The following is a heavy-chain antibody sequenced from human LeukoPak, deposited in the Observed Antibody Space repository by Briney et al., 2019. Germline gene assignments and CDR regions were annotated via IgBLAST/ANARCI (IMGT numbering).Heavy chain of an antibody. CDR1: GFTFSNYW. CDR2: IKYDGSAT. V-gene: IGHV3-74*01. D-gene: IGHD3-3*01. CDR3: VSGSLQSGYNFDY. Sequence: GGSLRLACAASGFTFSNYWMHWIRQVPGKGLVWVSHIKYDGSATNYADSVKGRFTISRDNAKNTLYLQMNSLRAEDTAVYYCVSGSLQSGYNFDYWGQGALVTVSS. J-gene: IGHJ4*02.